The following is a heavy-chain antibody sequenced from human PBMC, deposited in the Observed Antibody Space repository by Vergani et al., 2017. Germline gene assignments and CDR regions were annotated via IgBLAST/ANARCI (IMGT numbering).Heavy chain of an antibody. CDR2: IRSKAYGGTT. J-gene: IGHJ4*02. CDR3: TRDRELRSEDSILYYFDY. Sequence: EVQLVESGGGLVKPGRSLRLSCTASGFTFGDYAMSWFRQAPGKGLEWVGFIRSKAYGGTTEYAASVKGRFTISRDDSKSIAYLQMNSLKTEDTAVYYCTRDRELRSEDSILYYFDYWGQGTLVTVSS. V-gene: IGHV3-49*05. CDR1: GFTFGDYA. D-gene: IGHD3-10*01.